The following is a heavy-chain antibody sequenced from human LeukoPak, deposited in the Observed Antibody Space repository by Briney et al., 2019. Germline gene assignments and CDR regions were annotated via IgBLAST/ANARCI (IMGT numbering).Heavy chain of an antibody. D-gene: IGHD2-2*01. V-gene: IGHV4-59*11. Sequence: SETLSLTCTVSGASISSHYWSWIRQPPGKGLEWIGYIYYSGSTNYNPSLKSRVTISVDTSKNQFSLKLSSVTAADTAVYYCAKTYCSSTSCYGGYYFDYWGQGTLVTVSS. J-gene: IGHJ4*02. CDR3: AKTYCSSTSCYGGYYFDY. CDR2: IYYSGST. CDR1: GASISSHY.